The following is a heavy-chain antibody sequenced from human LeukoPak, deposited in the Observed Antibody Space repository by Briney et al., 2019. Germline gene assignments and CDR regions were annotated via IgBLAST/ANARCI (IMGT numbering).Heavy chain of an antibody. J-gene: IGHJ4*02. CDR3: AKDTPRPPSY. V-gene: IGHV3-74*01. CDR2: INTDGSST. CDR1: GFTFSVYA. Sequence: GGSLRLSCAASGFTFSVYAMSWVRQAPGKGLVWVSRINTDGSSTTYADAVKGRFTISRDNAKNTLYLQMNSLRAEDTAVYYCAKDTPRPPSYWGQGTLVTVSS.